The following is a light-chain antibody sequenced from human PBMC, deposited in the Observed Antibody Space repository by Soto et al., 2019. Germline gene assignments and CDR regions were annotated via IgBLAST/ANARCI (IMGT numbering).Light chain of an antibody. CDR1: SSDVGAFNY. CDR3: CSYASGSIYV. CDR2: EVG. J-gene: IGLJ1*01. V-gene: IGLV2-14*01. Sequence: QSVLTQPASVSGSPGQSITISCTGTSSDVGAFNYVSWYLQYPGKAPKLMIYEVGNRPSGVSNRFSGSKSDNTASLTISGLQAEDEADYYCCSYASGSIYVFGTGTKLTVL.